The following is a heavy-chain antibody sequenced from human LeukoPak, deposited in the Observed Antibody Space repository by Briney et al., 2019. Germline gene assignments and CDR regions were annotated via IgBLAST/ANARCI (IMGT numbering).Heavy chain of an antibody. J-gene: IGHJ4*02. V-gene: IGHV3-48*01. Sequence: GGSLRLSCAASGFTFSSYSMNWVRQAPGKGLEWVSYISSSSSTIYYADSVKGRFTISRDNAKNSLNLQMNSLRAEDTAVYYCARVGTMVRGVHFDYWGQGTLVTVSS. CDR2: ISSSSSTI. D-gene: IGHD3-10*01. CDR1: GFTFSSYS. CDR3: ARVGTMVRGVHFDY.